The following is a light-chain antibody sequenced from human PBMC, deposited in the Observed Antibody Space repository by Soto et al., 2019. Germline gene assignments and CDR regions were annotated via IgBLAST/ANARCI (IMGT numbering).Light chain of an antibody. CDR3: QQYNNWPPKET. V-gene: IGKV3-15*01. Sequence: EIVLTQSPGTLSLSPGERATLSCRASQSVSSNLAWYQQKPGQTPRLLIYGASTRATGIPARFSGSGSGTEFTLTISSLQSEDFAVYYCQQYNNWPPKETFGQGTKVDI. CDR1: QSVSSN. CDR2: GAS. J-gene: IGKJ1*01.